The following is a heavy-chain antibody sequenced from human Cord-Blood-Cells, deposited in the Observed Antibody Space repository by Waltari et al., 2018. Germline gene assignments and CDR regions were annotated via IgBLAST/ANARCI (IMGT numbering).Heavy chain of an antibody. D-gene: IGHD7-27*01. V-gene: IGHV1-2*02. CDR1: GYTFTGYY. CDR3: ARVRVLGRYDAFDI. CDR2: INPNSGGT. Sequence: QVQLVQSGAEVKKPGASVKVPCKASGYTFTGYYMPSVRPAPGQGLEWMGWINPNSGGTNYAQKFQGRVTMTRDTSISTAYMELSRLRSDDTAVYYCARVRVLGRYDAFDIWGQGTMVTVSS. J-gene: IGHJ3*02.